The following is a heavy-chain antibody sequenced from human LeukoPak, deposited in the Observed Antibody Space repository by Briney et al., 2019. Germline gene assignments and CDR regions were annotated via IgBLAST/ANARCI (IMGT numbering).Heavy chain of an antibody. CDR1: GFTFSSYA. CDR2: ISGSGGIT. J-gene: IGHJ5*02. CDR3: AKSIALIVVTAITS. V-gene: IGHV3-23*01. D-gene: IGHD2-21*02. Sequence: GGSLRLSCAASGFTFSSYAMSWVRQAPGKGLEWVSIISGSGGITSYPDSVKGRFTISRDNSKKTLYLQMNSLRAEDTAVYYCAKSIALIVVTAITSWGQGTLVTVS.